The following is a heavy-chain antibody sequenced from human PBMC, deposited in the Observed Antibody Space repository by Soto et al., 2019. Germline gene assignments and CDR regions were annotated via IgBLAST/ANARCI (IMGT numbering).Heavy chain of an antibody. CDR1: GFTFSSYA. CDR3: ARPLWRDDYNWGYFDL. Sequence: PGGSLRLSGASSGFTFSSYAMHLACQAPGKGLEWVAVISYDGSNKYYADSVKGRFTISRDNSKNTLYLQMNSLRTEDTAVYYCARPLWRDDYNWGYFDLWGRGTLVTVSS. J-gene: IGHJ2*01. CDR2: ISYDGSNK. V-gene: IGHV3-30-3*01. D-gene: IGHD4-4*01.